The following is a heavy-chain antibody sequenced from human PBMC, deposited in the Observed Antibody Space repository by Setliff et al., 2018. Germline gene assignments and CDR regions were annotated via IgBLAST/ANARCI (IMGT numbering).Heavy chain of an antibody. CDR2: ISWNGAST. D-gene: IGHD1-26*01. J-gene: IGHJ6*03. V-gene: IGHV3-20*04. CDR3: AREKNTIVSGSGYHYYLDV. Sequence: GGSLRLSCAASGFTFDDYVFSWVRQAPGKGLEWVSGISWNGASTGYTDSVKGRFTISRDNADNSLYLQMNSLTTDDTAVYFCAREKNTIVSGSGYHYYLDVWGTGTAVTVSS. CDR1: GFTFDDYV.